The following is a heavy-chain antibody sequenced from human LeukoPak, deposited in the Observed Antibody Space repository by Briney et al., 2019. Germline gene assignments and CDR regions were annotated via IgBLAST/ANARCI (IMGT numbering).Heavy chain of an antibody. CDR1: GGSISSYY. V-gene: IGHV4-59*01. D-gene: IGHD7-27*01. CDR3: AREVPESLGHNAFDI. Sequence: SETLSLTCTVSGGSISSYYWSWIRQPPGKGLEWIGYIYYSGSTNYNPSFKSRVTISVDTSKNQFSLKLSSVTAADTAVYYCAREVPESLGHNAFDIWGQGTMVTVSS. CDR2: IYYSGST. J-gene: IGHJ3*02.